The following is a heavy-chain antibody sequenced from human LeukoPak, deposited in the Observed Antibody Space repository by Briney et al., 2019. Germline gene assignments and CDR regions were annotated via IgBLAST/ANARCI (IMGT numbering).Heavy chain of an antibody. V-gene: IGHV3-9*01. CDR1: GFTFHDYA. CDR2: ISWNSGII. Sequence: GGSLRLSCAASGFTFHDYAMHWVRQAPGKGLEWVSGISWNSGIIGYADSVKGRFTTSRDNAKNSLYLQMNSLRAEDTALYYCARDRHDYGDYGPYYYYYMDVWGKGTTVTVSS. D-gene: IGHD4-17*01. J-gene: IGHJ6*03. CDR3: ARDRHDYGDYGPYYYYYMDV.